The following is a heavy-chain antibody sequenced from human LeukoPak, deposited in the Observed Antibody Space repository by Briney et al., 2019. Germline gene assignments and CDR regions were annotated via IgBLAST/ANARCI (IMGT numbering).Heavy chain of an antibody. CDR3: ARVAYYYDSSGYYGH. V-gene: IGHV3-33*01. Sequence: GGSLRLSCAASGSTFSSYGMHWVRQAPGKGLEWVAVIWYDGSNKYYADSVKGRFTISRDNSKNTLYLQMNSLRAEDTAVYYCARVAYYYDSSGYYGHWGQGTLVTVSS. CDR2: IWYDGSNK. D-gene: IGHD3-22*01. J-gene: IGHJ4*02. CDR1: GSTFSSYG.